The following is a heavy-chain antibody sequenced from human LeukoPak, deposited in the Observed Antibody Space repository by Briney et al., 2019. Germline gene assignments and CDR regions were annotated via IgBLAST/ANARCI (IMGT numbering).Heavy chain of an antibody. CDR2: INPNSGDT. V-gene: IGHV1-2*02. CDR1: GYTFTGYY. D-gene: IGHD6-19*01. Sequence: ASVKVSCKASGYTFTGYYMHWVRQAPGQGLELMGWINPNSGDTNYAQKLQGRVTMTTDTSTSTAYMELRSLRSDDTAVYYCARGQAVAGDYWGQGTLVTVSS. J-gene: IGHJ4*02. CDR3: ARGQAVAGDY.